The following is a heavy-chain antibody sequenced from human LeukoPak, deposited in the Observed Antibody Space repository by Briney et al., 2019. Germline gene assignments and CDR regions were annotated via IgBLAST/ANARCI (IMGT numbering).Heavy chain of an antibody. CDR3: ARALPKQLLPLNNWFDP. Sequence: PSETLSLTCTVSGYSISSGYYWGWIRQPPGKGLEWIGSIYHSGSTYYNPSLKSRVTISVDTSKNQFSLKLSSVTAADTAVYYCARALPKQLLPLNNWFDPWGQGTLVTVSS. CDR1: GYSISSGYY. CDR2: IYHSGST. V-gene: IGHV4-38-2*02. J-gene: IGHJ5*02. D-gene: IGHD6-6*01.